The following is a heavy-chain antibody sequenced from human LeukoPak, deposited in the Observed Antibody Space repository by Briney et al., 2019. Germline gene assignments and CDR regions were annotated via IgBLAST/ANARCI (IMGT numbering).Heavy chain of an antibody. J-gene: IGHJ4*02. CDR1: GFTFSSYA. CDR2: ISYDGSNK. CDR3: AREDYVWGSYRYYFDY. D-gene: IGHD3-16*02. Sequence: GWSLRLSCAASGFTFSSYAMHWVRQAPGKGLEWVAVISYDGSNKYYADSVKGRFTISRDNSKNTLYLQMNSLRAEDTAVYYCAREDYVWGSYRYYFDYWGQGTLVTVSS. V-gene: IGHV3-30*04.